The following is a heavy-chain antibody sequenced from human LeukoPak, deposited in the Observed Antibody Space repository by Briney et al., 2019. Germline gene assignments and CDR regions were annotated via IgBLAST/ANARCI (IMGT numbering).Heavy chain of an antibody. V-gene: IGHV4-61*08. CDR1: GDSVASGGYY. J-gene: IGHJ5*02. D-gene: IGHD3-10*01. CDR3: ARGGRGRNWFDP. Sequence: PSETLSLTCTVSGDSVASGGYYWNWIRQPPGKGLEWIGYIYYSVSTNYNLSLKSRVTISVDTSENQFSLKLTSMTAADTAVYYCARGGRGRNWFDPWGQGTLSPSPQ. CDR2: IYYSVST.